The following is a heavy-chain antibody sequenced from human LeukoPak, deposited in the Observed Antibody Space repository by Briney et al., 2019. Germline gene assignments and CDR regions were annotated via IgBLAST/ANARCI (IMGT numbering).Heavy chain of an antibody. D-gene: IGHD3-10*01. J-gene: IGHJ4*02. CDR3: TRTGTSGGY. Sequence: KSSETLSLTCTVSGGSISSSYWSWIRQPPGKGLEWIGYIHYSGSTSYNPSLQSRVTISVDTSKNQFSLKLNSVTAADTAVYYCTRTGTSGGYWGQGTLVTVSS. CDR2: IHYSGST. CDR1: GGSISSSY. V-gene: IGHV4-59*01.